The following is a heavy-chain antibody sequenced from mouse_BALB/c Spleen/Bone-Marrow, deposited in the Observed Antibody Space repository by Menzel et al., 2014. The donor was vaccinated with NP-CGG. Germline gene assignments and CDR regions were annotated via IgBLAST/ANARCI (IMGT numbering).Heavy chain of an antibody. J-gene: IGHJ2*01. Sequence: EVNVVESGGGLVKPGGSLKLSCAASGFAFSSYDMSWVRQTPEKRLEWVATISSGGSYTYYPDSVKGRFTISRDNARNTLCLQMSSLRSEDTALYYCARPLTGAYFDYWGQGTTLTVSS. CDR2: ISSGGSYT. CDR3: ARPLTGAYFDY. D-gene: IGHD4-1*01. V-gene: IGHV5-9*02. CDR1: GFAFSSYD.